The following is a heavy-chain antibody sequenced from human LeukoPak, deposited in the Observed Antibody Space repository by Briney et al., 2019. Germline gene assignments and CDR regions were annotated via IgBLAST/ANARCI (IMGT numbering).Heavy chain of an antibody. D-gene: IGHD5-18*01. CDR2: TGNKANSYTT. CDR1: GFTFNSYW. CDR3: TRGYSSVSIYAFDI. Sequence: GGSLRLSCAACGFTFNSYWMHWVRQAPGKGLEWVGRTGNKANSYTTEYAASVKGRFTISRDDSKKSLYLQMNSLKTEDTAVYYCTRGYSSVSIYAFDIWGQGTMVTFSS. V-gene: IGHV3-72*01. J-gene: IGHJ3*02.